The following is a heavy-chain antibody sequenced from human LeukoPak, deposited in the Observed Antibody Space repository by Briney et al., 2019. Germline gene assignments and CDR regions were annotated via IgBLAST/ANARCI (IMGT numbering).Heavy chain of an antibody. D-gene: IGHD2-21*01. CDR1: GFTFSSYA. Sequence: GGSLRLSCAASGFTFSSYAMSWVRQAPGKGLEWVSAISGSGGSTYYADSVKGRFTISRDDSKNTLYLQMNSLRAEDTAVYYCAKDRVKGPPPPYFDYWGQGTLVTVSS. CDR3: AKDRVKGPPPPYFDY. CDR2: ISGSGGST. V-gene: IGHV3-23*01. J-gene: IGHJ4*02.